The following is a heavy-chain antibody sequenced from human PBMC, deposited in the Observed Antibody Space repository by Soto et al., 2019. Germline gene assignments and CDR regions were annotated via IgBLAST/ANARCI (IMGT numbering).Heavy chain of an antibody. D-gene: IGHD2-15*01. J-gene: IGHJ4*02. CDR2: IYHSGST. CDR1: GYSISSGYY. CDR3: SVAAIAGPPDY. V-gene: IGHV4-38-2*01. Sequence: ETLSLTCAVSGYSISSGYYWGWIRQPPGKGLEWIGSIYHSGSTYYNPSLKSRVTISVDTSKSQFSLKLSSVTAADTAVYYCSVAAIAGPPDYWGQGTLVTVSS.